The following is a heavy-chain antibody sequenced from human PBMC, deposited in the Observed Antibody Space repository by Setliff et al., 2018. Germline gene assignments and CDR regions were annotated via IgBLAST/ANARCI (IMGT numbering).Heavy chain of an antibody. Sequence: ASVKVSCKASGYTFTNYDINWVRQAPGQGLEWMGWMSPNNDNTGYAQKFQDRVIMTRNPSISTVYMELSSLRSEDTAVYYCARGIGAGVDYWGQGTQVTVSS. CDR3: ARGIGAGVDY. CDR2: MSPNNDNT. V-gene: IGHV1-8*02. J-gene: IGHJ4*02. CDR1: GYTFTNYD. D-gene: IGHD6-13*01.